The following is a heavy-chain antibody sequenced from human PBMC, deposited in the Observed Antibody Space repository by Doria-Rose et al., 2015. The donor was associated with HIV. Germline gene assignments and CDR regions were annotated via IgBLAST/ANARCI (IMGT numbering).Heavy chain of an antibody. J-gene: IGHJ5*02. CDR1: GGSVASGTPY. CDR2: IYYSGIT. V-gene: IGHV4-39*01. D-gene: IGHD6-25*01. Sequence: QVQLQQWGPGLVKPSETLSLTCTVSGGSVASGTPYWDRIRQTPGKGLEWIGTIYYSGITYYNPSLRGRVTISLHTSKTRYPRMLISVTAADTGVYYCAKQAVNWFDPWGQGTLVTVSS. CDR3: AKQAVNWFDP.